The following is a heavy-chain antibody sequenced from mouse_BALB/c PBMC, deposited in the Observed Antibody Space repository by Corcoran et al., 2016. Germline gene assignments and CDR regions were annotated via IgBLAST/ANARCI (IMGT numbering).Heavy chain of an antibody. CDR2: INPYNDGT. D-gene: IGHD1-2*01. J-gene: IGHJ3*01. CDR1: GYTFTSYV. Sequence: EVQLQQSGPELVKPGASVKMSCKASGYTFTSYVMHWVKQKPGQGLEWIGYINPYNDGTKYNEKFKSKATLTSDKSSSTAYMELSSLTSEDSAVYYCASSLITTATRGFAYWGQGTLVTVSA. CDR3: ASSLITTATRGFAY. V-gene: IGHV1S136*01.